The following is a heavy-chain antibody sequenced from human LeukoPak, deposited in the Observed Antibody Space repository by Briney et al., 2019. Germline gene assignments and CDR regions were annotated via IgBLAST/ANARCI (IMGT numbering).Heavy chain of an antibody. CDR1: GITLSNYG. Sequence: GGSLRLSCRVSGITLSNYGMSWVRQAPGKGLEWVAGISGSGGSTNYADSVKGRFTISRDNPKNTLYLQMTSLRAEDTAVYFCAERGVVIRVILVGFHKEAYYFDSWGQGALVTVSS. D-gene: IGHD3-22*01. CDR2: ISGSGGST. V-gene: IGHV3-23*01. J-gene: IGHJ4*02. CDR3: AERGVVIRVILVGFHKEAYYFDS.